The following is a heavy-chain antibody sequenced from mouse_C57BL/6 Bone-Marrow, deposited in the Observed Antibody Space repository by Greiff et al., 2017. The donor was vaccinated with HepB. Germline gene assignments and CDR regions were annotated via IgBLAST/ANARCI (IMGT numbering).Heavy chain of an antibody. Sequence: EVKLVESGGDLVKPGGSLKLSCAASGFTFSSYGMSWVRQTPDKRLEWVATISSGGSYTYYPDSVKGRFTISRDTAKNTLYMQMSSLKSEDTAMYYCARHITTVVAFDYWGQGTTLTVSS. CDR3: ARHITTVVAFDY. J-gene: IGHJ2*01. CDR2: ISSGGSYT. D-gene: IGHD1-1*01. V-gene: IGHV5-6*01. CDR1: GFTFSSYG.